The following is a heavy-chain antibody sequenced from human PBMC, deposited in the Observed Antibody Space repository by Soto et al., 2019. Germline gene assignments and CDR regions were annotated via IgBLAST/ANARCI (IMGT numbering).Heavy chain of an antibody. J-gene: IGHJ4*02. CDR1: GFTFSSYA. CDR3: AKDTPNYPHDYGDSNINFDY. Sequence: GGSLRLSCAASGFTFSSYAMSWVRQAPGKGLEWVSAISGSGGSTYYADSVKGRFTISRDNSKNTLYLQMNSLRAEDTAVYYCAKDTPNYPHDYGDSNINFDYWGQGTQVTVSS. D-gene: IGHD4-17*01. V-gene: IGHV3-23*01. CDR2: ISGSGGST.